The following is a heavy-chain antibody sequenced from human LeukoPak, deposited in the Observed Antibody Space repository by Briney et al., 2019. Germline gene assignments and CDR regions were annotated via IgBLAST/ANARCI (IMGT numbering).Heavy chain of an antibody. CDR2: IYHSGST. D-gene: IGHD3-10*01. V-gene: IGHV4-38-2*02. J-gene: IGHJ5*02. Sequence: SETLSLTCTVSGYSISSGYYWGWIRQPPGKGLEWIGSIYHSGSTYYNPSLKSRVTISVHTSKNQFSLRLSSVTAADTAVYYCARNRYYYGSRNYGVPNWFDPWGQGTLVTVSS. CDR3: ARNRYYYGSRNYGVPNWFDP. CDR1: GYSISSGYY.